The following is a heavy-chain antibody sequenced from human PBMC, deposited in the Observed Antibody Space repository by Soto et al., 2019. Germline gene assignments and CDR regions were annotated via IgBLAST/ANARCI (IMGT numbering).Heavy chain of an antibody. CDR3: ARDSSGYKSSYYYGMDV. CDR1: GYTFTGYY. Sequence: ASVKVSCKASGYTFTGYYMHWVRQAPGQGLEWMGWINPNSGGTNYAQKFQGWVTMTGDTSISTAYMELSRLRSDDTAVYYCARDSSGYKSSYYYGMDVWGQGTTVTVSS. V-gene: IGHV1-2*04. CDR2: INPNSGGT. J-gene: IGHJ6*02. D-gene: IGHD3-22*01.